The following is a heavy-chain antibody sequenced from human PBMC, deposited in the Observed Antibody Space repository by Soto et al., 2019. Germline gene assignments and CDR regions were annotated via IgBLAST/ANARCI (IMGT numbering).Heavy chain of an antibody. CDR1: GLSLTTSGVG. J-gene: IGHJ4*02. Sequence: QITLNESGPTQVKPRQTLTLTCTFSGLSLTTSGVGVGWIRQSPGKAPEWLALIYWDDDKRYSPSLKSRLTITKDTTKIQVVLTMADVDPADKATYYCAHRVLRSVFGFVTTTAIYFDFWCQGTPFAVSS. CDR2: IYWDDDK. D-gene: IGHD3-3*01. CDR3: AHRVLRSVFGFVTTTAIYFDF. V-gene: IGHV2-5*02.